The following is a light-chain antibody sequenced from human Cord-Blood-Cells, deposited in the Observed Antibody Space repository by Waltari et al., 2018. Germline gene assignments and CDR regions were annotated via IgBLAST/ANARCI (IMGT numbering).Light chain of an antibody. CDR3: AAWDDSLNGYV. CDR1: SSNIGSNT. CDR2: SNN. J-gene: IGLJ1*01. Sequence: QSVLTQPPSASGTPGQRVTISCSGSSSNIGSNTVNWYQQPPGTAPKLLIYSNNQWPSGVPARFSGSKSGTSASLAISGLQSEDEADYYCAAWDDSLNGYVFGTGTKVTVL. V-gene: IGLV1-44*01.